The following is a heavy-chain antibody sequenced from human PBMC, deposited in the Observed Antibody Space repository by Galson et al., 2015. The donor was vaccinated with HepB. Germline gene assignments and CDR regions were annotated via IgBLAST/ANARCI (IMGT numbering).Heavy chain of an antibody. CDR2: ISAYNGNT. D-gene: IGHD1-26*01. CDR3: ARDSAMSYGGSYKGDY. CDR1: GYSFTNYW. Sequence: QSGAEVKKPGESLKISCKASGYSFTNYWISWVRQAPGQGLEWMGWISAYNGNTNYAQKFQGRVTMTTDTSTSTAYMELRSLRSDDTAVYYCARDSAMSYGGSYKGDYWGQGTPVTVSS. J-gene: IGHJ4*02. V-gene: IGHV1-18*04.